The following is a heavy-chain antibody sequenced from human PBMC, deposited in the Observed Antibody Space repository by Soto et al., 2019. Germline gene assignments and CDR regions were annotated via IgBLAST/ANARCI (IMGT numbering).Heavy chain of an antibody. Sequence: PGKGLEWVGRIRNKANSYTTEYAASVKGRFTISRDDSKNSLFLQMNSLKTEDTAVYYCSRAGILTTPYYFDYWGQGTLVTVYS. V-gene: IGHV3-72*01. CDR3: SRAGILTTPYYFDY. D-gene: IGHD4-4*01. CDR2: IRNKANSYTT. J-gene: IGHJ4*01.